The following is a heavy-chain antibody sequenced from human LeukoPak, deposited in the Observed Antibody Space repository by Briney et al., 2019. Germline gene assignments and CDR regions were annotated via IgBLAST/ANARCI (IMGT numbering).Heavy chain of an antibody. CDR3: ARRTHRRLSARHFDY. D-gene: IGHD1-1*01. V-gene: IGHV4-34*01. CDR2: INHSGST. Sequence: SETLSLTCAVYGGSFSGYYWSWMRQPPGKGLEWIGEINHSGSTNYNPSLKSRVTISVDTSKNQFSLKLSSVTAADTAVYYCARRTHRRLSARHFDYSGQGTLVSVSS. CDR1: GGSFSGYY. J-gene: IGHJ4*02.